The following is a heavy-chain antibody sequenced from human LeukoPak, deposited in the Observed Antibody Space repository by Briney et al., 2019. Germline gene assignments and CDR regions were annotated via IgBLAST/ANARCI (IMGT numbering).Heavy chain of an antibody. CDR3: ARGGYCTSASCYGDDAFDI. D-gene: IGHD2-2*01. CDR1: GGSISNYY. V-gene: IGHV4-59*01. Sequence: SETLSLTCTASGGSISNYYWSWIRQPPGKGLEWIGYIYYSGSTNYNPSLKSRITISVDTSKNQFSLKLSSVTAADTAMYYCARGGYCTSASCYGDDAFDIWGQGTMVTVSS. CDR2: IYYSGST. J-gene: IGHJ3*02.